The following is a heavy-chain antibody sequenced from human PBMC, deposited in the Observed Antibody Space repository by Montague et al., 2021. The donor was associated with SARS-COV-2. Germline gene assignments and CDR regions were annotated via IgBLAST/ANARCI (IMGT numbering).Heavy chain of an antibody. CDR3: ARNRLSVFDF. CDR2: XDWTHDQ. V-gene: IGHV2-70*01. CDR1: GFTLTTPGVS. D-gene: IGHD2/OR15-2a*01. Sequence: PALVKPTQTFTLTCSFSGFTLTTPGVSVGWIRQPPGRALEWLALXDWTHDQYYSRSLGTRLTISPGTSKSQVVLTLTNVDTVDTATYYCARNRLSVFDFWGQGTLVTVSS. J-gene: IGHJ4*02.